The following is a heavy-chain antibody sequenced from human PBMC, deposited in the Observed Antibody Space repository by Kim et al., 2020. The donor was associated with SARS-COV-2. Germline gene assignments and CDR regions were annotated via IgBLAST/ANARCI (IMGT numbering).Heavy chain of an antibody. Sequence: SETLSLTCIVSGGSISSSGSYWGWIRQPPGKGLEWIGSIYYSGSTYYKPSLKGRVTISVDTSEKQFSLKLSSVTAADTAVYYCARHGIVVVPAGIVGHAFDIWGQGTMVTVSS. CDR3: ARHGIVVVPAGIVGHAFDI. CDR1: GGSISSSGSY. J-gene: IGHJ3*02. V-gene: IGHV4-39*01. D-gene: IGHD2-2*01. CDR2: IYYSGST.